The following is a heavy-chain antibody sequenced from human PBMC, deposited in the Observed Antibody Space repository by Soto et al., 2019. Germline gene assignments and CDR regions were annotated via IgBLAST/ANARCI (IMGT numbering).Heavy chain of an antibody. V-gene: IGHV3-11*06. D-gene: IGHD2-2*03. Sequence: QVQLVESGGGLVQPGGSLRLSCAASGFTFSDYYMSWIRQAPGKGLEWVSYISSSSSYTNYADSVKGRFTISRDNAKNSLYLQMNSLRAEDTAVYYCARDGYCSSTSCYVIDYWGQGTLVTVSS. CDR1: GFTFSDYY. CDR2: ISSSSSYT. CDR3: ARDGYCSSTSCYVIDY. J-gene: IGHJ4*02.